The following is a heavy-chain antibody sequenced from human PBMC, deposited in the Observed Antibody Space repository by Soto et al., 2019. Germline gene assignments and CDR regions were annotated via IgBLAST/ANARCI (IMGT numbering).Heavy chain of an antibody. J-gene: IGHJ6*02. CDR1: GGTFSSYA. CDR3: ARNSGPMTTVTNPYYYYGMDV. D-gene: IGHD4-17*01. CDR2: IIPIFGTA. Sequence: SVKVSCKASGGTFSSYAISWVRQAPGQGLEWMGGIIPIFGTANYAQKFQGRVTITADESTSTAYMELSSLRSEDTAVYYCARNSGPMTTVTNPYYYYGMDVWGQGTTVTVSS. V-gene: IGHV1-69*13.